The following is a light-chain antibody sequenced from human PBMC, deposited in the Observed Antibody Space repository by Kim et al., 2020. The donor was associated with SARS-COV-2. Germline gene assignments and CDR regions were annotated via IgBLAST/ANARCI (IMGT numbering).Light chain of an antibody. V-gene: IGLV3-21*04. Sequence: AQGKTARVTCGGNNIGSKSVNGYQQKPGQAPVLVMYYDSDRPSGIPERFSGSNSGNTATLTISRIEAGDEADYYCQVWDSSSDHPVFGGGTQLTVL. CDR2: YDS. CDR1: NIGSKS. J-gene: IGLJ3*02. CDR3: QVWDSSSDHPV.